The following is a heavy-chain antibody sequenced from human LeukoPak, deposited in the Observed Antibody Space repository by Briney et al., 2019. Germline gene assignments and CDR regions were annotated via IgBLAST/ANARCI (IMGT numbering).Heavy chain of an antibody. CDR2: ISGSGSST. Sequence: GGSLRLSCAGSGFTFSSYAMSWVRQAPGKGLEWVSAISGSGSSTYYADSVKGRFTISRDDSKNTLYLQMNSLRAEDTAVYYCAKGEMATYFDYWGQGTLVTVSS. CDR3: AKGEMATYFDY. CDR1: GFTFSSYA. D-gene: IGHD5-24*01. V-gene: IGHV3-23*01. J-gene: IGHJ4*02.